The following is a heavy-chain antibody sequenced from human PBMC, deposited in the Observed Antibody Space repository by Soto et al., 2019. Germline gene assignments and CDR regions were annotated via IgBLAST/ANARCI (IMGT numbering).Heavy chain of an antibody. Sequence: SETLSLTCTVSGGSINSGGYYWSWIRQHPGKGLEWIGYIYYSGSTYYNPSLKSRVTISVDTSKNQFSLKLSSVTAADTAVYYCARGNIVATSSANWFDPWGQGTLVTVSS. CDR1: GGSINSGGYY. J-gene: IGHJ5*02. V-gene: IGHV4-31*03. CDR3: ARGNIVATSSANWFDP. CDR2: IYYSGST. D-gene: IGHD5-12*01.